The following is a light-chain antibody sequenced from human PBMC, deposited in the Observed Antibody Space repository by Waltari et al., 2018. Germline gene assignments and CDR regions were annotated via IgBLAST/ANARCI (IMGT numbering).Light chain of an antibody. V-gene: IGLV3-1*01. CDR1: NLGDKY. CDR2: QDR. J-gene: IGLJ2*01. Sequence: SYELTQPPSVSVSPGQPAIITCTGNNLGDKYVYWYQKKAGQFTVMIINQDRERPSGCPARFSGSNSVNTATLTISGTQAMDDADYYCQAWDSHSVIFGGGTKLTVL. CDR3: QAWDSHSVI.